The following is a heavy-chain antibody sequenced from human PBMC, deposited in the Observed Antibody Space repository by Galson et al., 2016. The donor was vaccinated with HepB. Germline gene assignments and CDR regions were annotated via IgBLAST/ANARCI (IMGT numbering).Heavy chain of an antibody. D-gene: IGHD5-24*01. J-gene: IGHJ4*02. CDR2: ISRSGVNA. V-gene: IGHV3-23*01. CDR3: ARDGGGGYNLAY. Sequence: SLRPSCAASGFTFSTYAISWVRHAPGKGLEWVSAISRSGVNAHYADSVKGRFTISRDNAKNSVYLQMNSLRDEDTAVYFCARDGGGGYNLAYWGQGTLVTVSS. CDR1: GFTFSTYA.